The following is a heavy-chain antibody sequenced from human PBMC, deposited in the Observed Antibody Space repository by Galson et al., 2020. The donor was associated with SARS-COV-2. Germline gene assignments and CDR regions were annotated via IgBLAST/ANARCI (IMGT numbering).Heavy chain of an antibody. V-gene: IGHV4-59*01. J-gene: IGHJ5*02. CDR1: GGALSNYY. CDR3: ARAGAFTLTFNS. CDR2: IYDPVTT. Sequence: SETLSLTCTVSGGALSNYYWNWIRLTPGKGLEWIGYIYDPVTTKYNPSLKSRVTISVDTSKNQFSLKLSSVTTADTAVYYCARAGAFTLTFNSWGQGTLVTVSS. D-gene: IGHD3-10*01.